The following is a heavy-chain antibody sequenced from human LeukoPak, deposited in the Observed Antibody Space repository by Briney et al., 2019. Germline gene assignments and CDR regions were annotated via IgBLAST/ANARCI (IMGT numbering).Heavy chain of an antibody. CDR3: AKDLPDAFDI. CDR2: ISGSGGST. Sequence: PGGSLRLSCAASGFTVSSNYMSWVRQAPGKGLEWVSAISGSGGSTYYADSVKGRFTISRDNSKNTLYLQMNSLRAEDTAVYYCAKDLPDAFDIWGQGTMVTVSS. CDR1: GFTVSSNY. J-gene: IGHJ3*02. V-gene: IGHV3-23*01.